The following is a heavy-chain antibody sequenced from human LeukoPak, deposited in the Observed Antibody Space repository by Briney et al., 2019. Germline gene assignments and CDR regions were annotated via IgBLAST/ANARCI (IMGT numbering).Heavy chain of an antibody. J-gene: IGHJ4*02. CDR1: GFTFDDYA. Sequence: GGSLRLSCAASGFTFDDYAMHWVRQAPGKGLEWVSLISWDGGSTYYADSVKGRFTISRDNSKNSLYLQMNSLRAEDTALYYCAKETSGDYGDVTLDYWGQGTLVTVSS. CDR2: ISWDGGST. D-gene: IGHD4-17*01. CDR3: AKETSGDYGDVTLDY. V-gene: IGHV3-43D*03.